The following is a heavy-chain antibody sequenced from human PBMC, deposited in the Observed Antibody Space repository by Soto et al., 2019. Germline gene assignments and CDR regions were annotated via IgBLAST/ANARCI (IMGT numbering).Heavy chain of an antibody. V-gene: IGHV1-69*13. D-gene: IGHD5-12*01. J-gene: IGHJ6*02. Sequence: GASVKVSCKASGGTFSSYAISWVRQAPGQGLEWMGGIIPIFGTANYAQKFQGRVTITADESTSTAYMELSSLRSEDTAVYYCARERGPAYYYGMDVWGQGTTVTVSS. CDR3: ARERGPAYYYGMDV. CDR1: GGTFSSYA. CDR2: IIPIFGTA.